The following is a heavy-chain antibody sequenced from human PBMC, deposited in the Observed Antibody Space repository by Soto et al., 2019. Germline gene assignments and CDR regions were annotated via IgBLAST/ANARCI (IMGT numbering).Heavy chain of an antibody. Sequence: GGSLRLSCAASGFTFSSYSMNWVRQAPGKGLEWVSYISSSSSTIYYADSVKGRFTISRDNAKNSLYLQMNSLRAEDTAVYYCARRVAARQNHYGGYETYYYYYYMDVWGKGTTVTVSS. D-gene: IGHD6-6*01. CDR1: GFTFSSYS. J-gene: IGHJ6*03. V-gene: IGHV3-48*01. CDR3: ARRVAARQNHYGGYETYYYYYYMDV. CDR2: ISSSSSTI.